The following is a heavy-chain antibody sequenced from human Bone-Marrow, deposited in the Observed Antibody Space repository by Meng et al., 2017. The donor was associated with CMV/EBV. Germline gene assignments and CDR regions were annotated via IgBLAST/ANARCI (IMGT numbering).Heavy chain of an antibody. J-gene: IGHJ4*02. V-gene: IGHV3-30*02. CDR2: IRYDGGNK. CDR1: GISFRKYA. D-gene: IGHD3-10*01. CDR3: AKDYLASGSSPHFFGY. Sequence: GESLKISCEAFGISFRKYAFHWVRQAPGKGLDWVAFIRYDGGNKYYADAVKGRFTISRDNPKNTLYLQMNSLRAEDTAVYYCAKDYLASGSSPHFFGYWGQGTLVTVSS.